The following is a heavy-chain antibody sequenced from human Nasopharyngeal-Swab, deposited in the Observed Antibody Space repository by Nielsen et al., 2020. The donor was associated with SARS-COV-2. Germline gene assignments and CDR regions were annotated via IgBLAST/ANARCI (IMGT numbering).Heavy chain of an antibody. J-gene: IGHJ4*02. Sequence: GGALRLSWAASGFIFCGSAMHWVRQASGKGLEWVGRIGDKDHNYATTYGAAVKGRFTISRDDSKNTAFLQMDSLKTEDTALYYCTTDYYFDYWGQGTLVIVSS. CDR1: GFIFCGSA. V-gene: IGHV3-73*01. CDR2: IGDKDHNYAT. CDR3: TTDYYFDY.